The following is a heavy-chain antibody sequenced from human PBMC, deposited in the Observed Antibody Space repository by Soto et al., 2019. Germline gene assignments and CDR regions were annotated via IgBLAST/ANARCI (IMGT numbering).Heavy chain of an antibody. J-gene: IGHJ4*02. V-gene: IGHV1-18*04. CDR3: ARVAGKLGTRNFDY. Sequence: GASVKVSCKASRDTFTSYGLRWVRQSPGQGLEWMGWISAYNGNTNYAQKLRGRVTMTTDTSTSTAYMELRSLRSDDTAVYYCARVAGKLGTRNFDYWGQGILVTVSS. CDR2: ISAYNGNT. D-gene: IGHD1-7*01. CDR1: RDTFTSYG.